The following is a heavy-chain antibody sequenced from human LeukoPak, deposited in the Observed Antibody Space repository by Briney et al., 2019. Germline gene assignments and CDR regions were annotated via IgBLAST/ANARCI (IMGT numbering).Heavy chain of an antibody. Sequence: PSETLSLTCTVSGGSISGYYWSWIRQPPGKGLEWIGEINHSGSTNYNPSLKSRVTISVDTSKNQFSLKLSSVTAADTAVYYCARWKGYSSSWFFDYWGQGTLVTVSS. CDR3: ARWKGYSSSWFFDY. CDR1: GGSISGYY. J-gene: IGHJ4*02. CDR2: INHSGST. D-gene: IGHD6-13*01. V-gene: IGHV4-34*01.